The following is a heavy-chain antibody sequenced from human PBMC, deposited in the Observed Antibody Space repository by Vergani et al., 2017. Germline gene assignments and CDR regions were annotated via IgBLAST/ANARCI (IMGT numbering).Heavy chain of an antibody. CDR3: ARDPGEYYYGSGSYSYGMDV. J-gene: IGHJ6*02. Sequence: EVQLVESGGGLVKPGGSLRLSCAASGFTFSSYSMNWVRQAPGNGLEWVSSISSSSSYIYYADSVKGRFTISRDNAKNSLYLQMNSLRAEDTAVYYCARDPGEYYYGSGSYSYGMDVWGQGTTVTVSS. D-gene: IGHD3-10*01. CDR2: ISSSSSYI. CDR1: GFTFSSYS. V-gene: IGHV3-21*01.